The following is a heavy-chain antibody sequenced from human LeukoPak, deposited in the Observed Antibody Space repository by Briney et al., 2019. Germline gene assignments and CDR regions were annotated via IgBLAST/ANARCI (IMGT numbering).Heavy chain of an antibody. CDR1: GFTFDDYA. J-gene: IGHJ5*02. V-gene: IGHV3-9*01. Sequence: GGSLRLSCAASGFTFDDYAMHWVQQAPGKGLEWVSGISWNSGSIGYADSVKGRFTISRDNAKNSLYLQMNSLRAEDTALYYCAKDDSSGYYGPFDPWGQGTLVTVSS. D-gene: IGHD3-22*01. CDR3: AKDDSSGYYGPFDP. CDR2: ISWNSGSI.